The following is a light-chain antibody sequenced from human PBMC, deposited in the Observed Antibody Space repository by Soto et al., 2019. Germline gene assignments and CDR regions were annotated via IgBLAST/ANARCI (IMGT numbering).Light chain of an antibody. V-gene: IGKV3-20*01. J-gene: IGKJ1*01. CDR2: GAS. Sequence: EIVLTQSPGTLSLSPGERATLSCRASQSLSTNQLAWYQQKPGQAPRLLIYGASSRAIGIADRFSGSGSGTDFTLTISRLEPEDFAVYFCQHYGGSSTFGQGTKVDIK. CDR1: QSLSTNQ. CDR3: QHYGGSST.